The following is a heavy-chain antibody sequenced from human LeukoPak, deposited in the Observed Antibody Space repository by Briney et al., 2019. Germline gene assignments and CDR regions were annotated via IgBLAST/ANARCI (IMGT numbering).Heavy chain of an antibody. CDR2: INPNSGGT. Sequence: ASVKVSCKASGYTFTVYYMHWVRQAPGQGLEWMGRINPNSGGTNYAQKFQGRVTMTRDTSISTAYMELSRLRSDDTAVYYCASVSYSSSWYYYYYYGMDVWGQGTTVTVSS. CDR1: GYTFTVYY. V-gene: IGHV1-2*06. J-gene: IGHJ6*02. D-gene: IGHD6-13*01. CDR3: ASVSYSSSWYYYYYYGMDV.